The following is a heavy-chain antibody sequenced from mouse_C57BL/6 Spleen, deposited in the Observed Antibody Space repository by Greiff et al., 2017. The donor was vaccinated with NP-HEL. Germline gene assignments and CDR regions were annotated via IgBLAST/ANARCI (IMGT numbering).Heavy chain of an antibody. CDR2: IDPETGGT. Sequence: QVQLQQSGAELVRPGASVTLSCKASGYTFTDYEMHWVKQTPVHGLEWIGAIDPETGGTAYNQKFKGKAILTADKSSSTAYMELRSLTSEDSAVYYCTAYYGSSTSYFDYWGQGTTLTVSS. D-gene: IGHD1-1*01. V-gene: IGHV1-15*01. CDR1: GYTFTDYE. CDR3: TAYYGSSTSYFDY. J-gene: IGHJ2*01.